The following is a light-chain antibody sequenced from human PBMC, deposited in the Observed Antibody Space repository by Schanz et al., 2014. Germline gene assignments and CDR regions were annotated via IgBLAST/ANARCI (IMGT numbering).Light chain of an antibody. V-gene: IGKV1-5*01. CDR1: QSINTW. CDR2: DAS. J-gene: IGKJ1*01. Sequence: DIQMTQSPSTLSASVGDRVTITCRASQSINTWLAWYQQKPGKAPKVLIYDASNLESGVPSRFSGSGFGTEFTLTISSLQPDDFATYYCQQYKNYWGFGQGTKVEIK. CDR3: QQYKNYWG.